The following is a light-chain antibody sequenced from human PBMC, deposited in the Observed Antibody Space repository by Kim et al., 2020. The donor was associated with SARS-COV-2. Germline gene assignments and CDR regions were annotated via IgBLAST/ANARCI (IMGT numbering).Light chain of an antibody. J-gene: IGKJ5*01. CDR1: QSVSSY. CDR2: DAS. Sequence: TLSLSPGERATLSCRASQSVSSYLAWYQQKPGQAPRLLIYDASNRATGIPARFSGSGSGTDFTLTISSLEPEDFAVYYCQQRSNSFGQGTRLEIK. CDR3: QQRSNS. V-gene: IGKV3-11*01.